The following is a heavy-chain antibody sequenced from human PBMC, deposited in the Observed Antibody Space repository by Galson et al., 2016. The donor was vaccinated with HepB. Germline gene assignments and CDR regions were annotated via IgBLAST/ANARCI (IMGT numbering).Heavy chain of an antibody. Sequence: SLRLSCAASEFTVSNNYMSWVRQAPGKGLEWVSLIYSGGNTRYADSVKGRFTISSDNSKNTVYLLMNSLRAEDTAVYYCSTLNPASPYFDYWGQGTLVTVSS. J-gene: IGHJ4*02. CDR2: IYSGGNT. CDR1: EFTVSNNY. V-gene: IGHV3-53*01. CDR3: STLNPASPYFDY.